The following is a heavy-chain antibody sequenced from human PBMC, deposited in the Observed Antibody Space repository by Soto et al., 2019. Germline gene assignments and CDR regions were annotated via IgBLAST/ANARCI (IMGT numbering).Heavy chain of an antibody. V-gene: IGHV3-21*01. CDR1: GFTFSSYS. CDR3: ARDVHIVVVLAAYYYYYYGMDV. J-gene: IGHJ6*02. CDR2: ISSSSSYI. Sequence: EVQLVESGGGLVKPGGSLRLSCAASGFTFSSYSMNWVRQAPGKGLEWVSSISSSSSYIYYADSVKGRFTISRDNAKNSLYLQMNSLRAEDTAVYYCARDVHIVVVLAAYYYYYYGMDVWGQGTTFTVSS. D-gene: IGHD2-2*01.